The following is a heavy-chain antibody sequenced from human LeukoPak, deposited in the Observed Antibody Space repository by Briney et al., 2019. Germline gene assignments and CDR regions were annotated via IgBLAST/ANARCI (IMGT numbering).Heavy chain of an antibody. CDR1: GGTFSSYA. CDR3: ARDHPVASFMDFWSGPSDY. Sequence: ASVKVSCKASGGTFSSYAISWVRQAPGQGLEWMGGIIPIFGTANYAQKFQGRVTITTDESTSTAYMELSSLRSEDTAVYYCARDHPVASFMDFWSGPSDYWGQGTLVTVSS. V-gene: IGHV1-69*05. J-gene: IGHJ4*02. D-gene: IGHD3-3*01. CDR2: IIPIFGTA.